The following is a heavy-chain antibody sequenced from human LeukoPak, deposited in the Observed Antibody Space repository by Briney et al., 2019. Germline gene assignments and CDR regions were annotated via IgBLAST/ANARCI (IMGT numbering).Heavy chain of an antibody. CDR3: AKKYCSTTSCLFRN. Sequence: GGSLRLSCAASGFTFSSYEMNWVRQAPGKGLQWVSVISSSGTTIYYADSVKGRFTISRDNAKNSLYLQMNSLRAEDTAVYYCAKKYCSTTSCLFRNWGQGTLVTVSS. CDR2: ISSSGTTI. J-gene: IGHJ1*01. D-gene: IGHD2-2*01. CDR1: GFTFSSYE. V-gene: IGHV3-48*03.